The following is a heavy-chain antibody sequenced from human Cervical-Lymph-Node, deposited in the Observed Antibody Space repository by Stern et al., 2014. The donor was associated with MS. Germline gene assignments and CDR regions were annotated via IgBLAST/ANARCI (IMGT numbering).Heavy chain of an antibody. J-gene: IGHJ4*02. CDR3: AKGSAPYYYDLSGYFDY. CDR2: ISYDGSNS. CDR1: GFTFSDYA. V-gene: IGHV3-30*04. Sequence: VQLVESGGGVVQSGESLTLSCAASGFTFSDYAFHWVRLAPGRGLEWVAIISYDGSNSSSADSVKGRFTLSRDNSQNTLSLRMTSLRPDDTAVYYCAKGSAPYYYDLSGYFDYWGQGTQVTVSS. D-gene: IGHD3-22*01.